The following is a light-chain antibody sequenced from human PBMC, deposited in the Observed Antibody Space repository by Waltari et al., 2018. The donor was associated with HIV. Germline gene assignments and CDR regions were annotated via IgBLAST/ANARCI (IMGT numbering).Light chain of an antibody. CDR3: QQYFYSPQT. CDR2: WAF. J-gene: IGKJ1*01. V-gene: IGKV4-1*01. CDR1: PSVFYTSNNKDY. Sequence: NVTTPSPDTLAESLSERSSISCKSRPSVFYTSNNKDYLAWYQHKPGQPPKLLIYWAFIRESGVPERFSGSGSGTDFTLTISGVQAEDAAVYYCQQYFYSPQTFGQGTKVEIK.